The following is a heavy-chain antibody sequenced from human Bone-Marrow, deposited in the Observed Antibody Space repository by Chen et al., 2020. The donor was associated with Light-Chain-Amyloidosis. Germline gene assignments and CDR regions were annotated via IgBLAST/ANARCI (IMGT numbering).Heavy chain of an antibody. V-gene: IGHV5-51*01. J-gene: IGHJ4*02. CDR3: AGRRDGYNFVY. Sequence: EVQLEQSGPEVKKPGESLKISCKGSGYTFPNYWIGWVRRMPGKGLGGMGVIYPGDSDAIDSPSFEGQVTFSADESITTAYLQWSSLKASDPAMYYCAGRRDGYNFVYWGRGTLVTVSS. CDR1: GYTFPNYW. D-gene: IGHD5-12*01. CDR2: IYPGDSDA.